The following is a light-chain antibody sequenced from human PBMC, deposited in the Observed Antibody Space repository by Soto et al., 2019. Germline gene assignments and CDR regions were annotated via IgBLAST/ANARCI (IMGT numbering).Light chain of an antibody. CDR1: QSVSNNY. V-gene: IGKV3-20*01. CDR3: QQYGSSPLT. Sequence: DIVLTQSPGTLSLSPGEGATLSCRASQSVSNNYLSWFQQKPGQAPRLLIYGASNRAAGIPDRLSGSGSGTDITLTISRLETEEFAVYYCQQYGSSPLTFGPGTKVDSK. J-gene: IGKJ3*01. CDR2: GAS.